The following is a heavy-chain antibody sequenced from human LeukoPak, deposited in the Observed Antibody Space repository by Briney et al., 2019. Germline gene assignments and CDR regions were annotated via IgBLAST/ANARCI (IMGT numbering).Heavy chain of an antibody. J-gene: IGHJ4*02. V-gene: IGHV1-2*04. CDR1: GGTFSSYA. CDR2: INPNNGDT. CDR3: ARALRNWNSLYDY. D-gene: IGHD1-7*01. Sequence: ASVKVSCKASGGTFSSYAISWARQAPGQGLEWMGRINPNNGDTQYTQKFQGWVTMTRDTSISTAYMELSRLRSDDTAVYYCARALRNWNSLYDYWGQGTLVTVSS.